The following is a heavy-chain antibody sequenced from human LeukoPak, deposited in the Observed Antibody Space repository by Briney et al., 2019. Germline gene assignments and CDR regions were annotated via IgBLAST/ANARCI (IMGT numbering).Heavy chain of an antibody. CDR2: VTGDGSST. J-gene: IGHJ1*01. CDR1: GFTFEDYA. V-gene: IGHV3-43*02. CDR3: AKDRDTTGYEH. D-gene: IGHD3-22*01. Sequence: PGGSLRLSCAAPGFTFEDYAMHWVRQAPGKGLEWVSFVTGDGSSTYYADSVKGRFTISRDNSKNSLYLQMNSLRIEDTALYYCAKDRDTTGYEHWGQGTLVTVSS.